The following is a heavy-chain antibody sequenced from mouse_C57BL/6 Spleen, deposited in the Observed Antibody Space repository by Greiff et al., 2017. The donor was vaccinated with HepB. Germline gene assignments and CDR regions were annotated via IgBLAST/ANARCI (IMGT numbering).Heavy chain of an antibody. V-gene: IGHV1-55*01. CDR3: AREGLRRGLDAMDY. Sequence: VQLQQPGAELVKPGASVKMSCKASGYTFTSYWITWVKQRPGQGLEWIGDIYPDSGSTNYNEKFKSKATLTVDTSSSTAYMQLSSLTSEDSAVYYCAREGLRRGLDAMDYWGQGTSVTVSS. J-gene: IGHJ4*01. CDR1: GYTFTSYW. D-gene: IGHD2-4*01. CDR2: IYPDSGST.